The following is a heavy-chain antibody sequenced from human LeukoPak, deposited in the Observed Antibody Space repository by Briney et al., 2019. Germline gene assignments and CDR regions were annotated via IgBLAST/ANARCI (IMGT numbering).Heavy chain of an antibody. Sequence: SVNVSCTASGGTFTIYAISWVRQAPGQGLEWLGGIIPIFGTANYAQKFQGRVTITTDESTSTAYMELSSLRSEDTAVYYCASPGVDCSSTSCYNDAFDIWGQGTMVTVSS. CDR3: ASPGVDCSSTSCYNDAFDI. D-gene: IGHD2-2*02. CDR2: IIPIFGTA. J-gene: IGHJ3*02. CDR1: GGTFTIYA. V-gene: IGHV1-69*05.